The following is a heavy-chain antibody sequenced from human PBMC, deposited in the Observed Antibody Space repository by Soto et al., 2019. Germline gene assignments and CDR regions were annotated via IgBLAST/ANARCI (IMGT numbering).Heavy chain of an antibody. J-gene: IGHJ4*02. CDR2: ISWNSGSI. V-gene: IGHV3-9*01. D-gene: IGHD3-16*02. Sequence: GGSLRLSCAASGFTFDDYAMHWVRQAPGKGLEWVSGISWNSGSIAYADSVKGRFTISRDNAKNSLYLQMNSLRAEDTALYYCAKDKITFGGVIVPLVDYWGQGTLVTVSS. CDR1: GFTFDDYA. CDR3: AKDKITFGGVIVPLVDY.